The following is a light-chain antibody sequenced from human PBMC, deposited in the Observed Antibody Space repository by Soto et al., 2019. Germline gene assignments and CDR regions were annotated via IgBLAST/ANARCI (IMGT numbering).Light chain of an antibody. Sequence: QSALTQTASVSGSPGQSITISCTGTSSDVGSYDLVSWFQQHPGKAPKLMIYEGSKRPSGVSNRFSGFKSDNTASLTTSGLQAEDEADYYCCSYAGSFTLVFGGGTKLTVL. CDR2: EGS. J-gene: IGLJ2*01. CDR3: CSYAGSFTLV. V-gene: IGLV2-23*01. CDR1: SSDVGSYDL.